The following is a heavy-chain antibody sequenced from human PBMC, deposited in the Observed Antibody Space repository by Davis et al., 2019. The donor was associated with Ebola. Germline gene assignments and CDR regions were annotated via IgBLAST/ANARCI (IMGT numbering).Heavy chain of an antibody. CDR3: ARHVEGGIRWLFHFDY. CDR2: IYYSGST. J-gene: IGHJ4*02. D-gene: IGHD3-10*02. Sequence: MPSETLSLTCTVSGGSISSGGYYWSWIRQHPGKGLEWIGYIYYSGSTYYNPSLKSRVTISVDTSKNQFSLKLSSVTAADTAVYYCARHVEGGIRWLFHFDYWGQGTLVTVSS. CDR1: GGSISSGGYY. V-gene: IGHV4-31*03.